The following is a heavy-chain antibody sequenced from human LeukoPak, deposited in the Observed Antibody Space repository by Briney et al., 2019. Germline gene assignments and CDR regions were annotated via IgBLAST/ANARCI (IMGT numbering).Heavy chain of an antibody. V-gene: IGHV3-7*01. CDR1: GFTFSTYW. Sequence: GGSLRLSCAASGFTFSTYWMSWVRQAPGKGLEWVANIKQDGSEKNSVDSVKGRFTISRDNAKNSLYLQMNSLRAEDTAVYYCARDPGYCSGGSCYPWFDPWGQGTLVTVSS. CDR2: IKQDGSEK. D-gene: IGHD2-15*01. J-gene: IGHJ5*02. CDR3: ARDPGYCSGGSCYPWFDP.